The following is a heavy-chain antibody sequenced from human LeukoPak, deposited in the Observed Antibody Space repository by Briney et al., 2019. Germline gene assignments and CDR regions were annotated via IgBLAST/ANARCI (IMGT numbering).Heavy chain of an antibody. J-gene: IGHJ2*01. CDR3: ARDGMAVAVGYFDL. D-gene: IGHD6-19*01. CDR1: GDSVVTNNVA. V-gene: IGHV6-1*01. Sequence: SQTLSLTCAISGDSVVTNNVAWNWIRQSPSRGLEWLGRTYYRSKWYNDYAASVKSRITIKPDTSKNQFSLQLNSVTPEDTAVYYCARDGMAVAVGYFDLWGRGTLVTVSS. CDR2: TYYRSKWYN.